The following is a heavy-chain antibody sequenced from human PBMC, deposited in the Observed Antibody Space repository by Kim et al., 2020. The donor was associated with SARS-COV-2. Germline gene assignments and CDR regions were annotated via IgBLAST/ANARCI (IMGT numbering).Heavy chain of an antibody. J-gene: IGHJ4*02. V-gene: IGHV3-73*01. D-gene: IGHD2-8*01. CDR2: IRSKANSYAT. CDR1: GFTFSGSA. CDR3: TRGYCTNGVCLIFDY. Sequence: GGSLRLSCAASGFTFSGSAMHWVRQASGKGLEWVGRIRSKANSYATAYAASVKGRFTISRDESKNTAYLHMNSLKTEDTAVYYCTRGYCTNGVCLIFDYWGQGTLVTVSS.